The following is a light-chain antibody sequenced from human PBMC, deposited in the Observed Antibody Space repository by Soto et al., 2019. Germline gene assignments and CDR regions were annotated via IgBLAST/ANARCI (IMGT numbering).Light chain of an antibody. V-gene: IGLV2-11*01. CDR1: SSDVGSYNY. J-gene: IGLJ2*01. Sequence: QSALTQPRSVSGSPGQSVTISCTGTSSDVGSYNYVSCYQQHPGKAPKLMIYDVSKRPSGVPDRFSGSKSGNTASLTISGLQAEDEADYYCCSHAGSSGVFGGGTKLTVL. CDR2: DVS. CDR3: CSHAGSSGV.